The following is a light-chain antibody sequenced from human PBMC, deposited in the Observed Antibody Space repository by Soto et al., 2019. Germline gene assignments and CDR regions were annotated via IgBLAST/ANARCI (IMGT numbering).Light chain of an antibody. V-gene: IGKV3-20*01. CDR1: QIVTSNY. Sequence: EKVLTQSPGTLSSSPGERATLSCRASQIVTSNYLAWYQQKPGQAPRLLIYGASSRATGIPDRFSGSGSGTDFTLTISRLEPEDFAVYYCQQYGTSPRTFGQGTKVDIK. J-gene: IGKJ1*01. CDR3: QQYGTSPRT. CDR2: GAS.